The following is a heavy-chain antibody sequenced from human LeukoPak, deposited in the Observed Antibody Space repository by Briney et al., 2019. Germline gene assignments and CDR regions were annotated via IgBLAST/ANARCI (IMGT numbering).Heavy chain of an antibody. V-gene: IGHV4-31*03. CDR1: GGSISSGGYY. CDR3: ARDSDPRGLSDY. CDR2: IYYSGST. J-gene: IGHJ4*02. Sequence: SETLSLTCTVSGGSISSGGYYWSWIRQHPGKGLEWIGYIYYSGSTYYNPSLKSRVTISVDTSKNQFSLKLSSVTAADTAVYYCARDSDPRGLSDYWGQGTLVTVSS.